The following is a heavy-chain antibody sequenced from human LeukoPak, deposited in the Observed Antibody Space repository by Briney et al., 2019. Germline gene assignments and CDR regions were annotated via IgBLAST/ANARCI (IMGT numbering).Heavy chain of an antibody. V-gene: IGHV3-30*03. D-gene: IGHD3-10*01. Sequence: PGGSLRLSCAASGFTFSSYGMHWVRQAPGKGLEWVAVISFHGGEKYYADSVRGRFTISRDNSKNTLYLQMNSLRAEDTAVYSCAGPGAGDLDYWGQGTLVTVSS. CDR3: AGPGAGDLDY. J-gene: IGHJ4*02. CDR1: GFTFSSYG. CDR2: ISFHGGEK.